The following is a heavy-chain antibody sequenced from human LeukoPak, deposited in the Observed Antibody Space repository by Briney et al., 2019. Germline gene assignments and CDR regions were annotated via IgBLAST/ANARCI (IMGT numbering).Heavy chain of an antibody. CDR2: INHSGST. CDR3: ARISRVTMIPAY. Sequence: SETLSLTCAVYGGSFSGYYWSWIRQPPGKGLEWIGEINHSGSTNYNPSLKSRVTISVDTSKNQFSLKLSSVTAADTAVYYCARISRVTMIPAYWGQGTLVTVSS. CDR1: GGSFSGYY. J-gene: IGHJ4*02. V-gene: IGHV4-34*01. D-gene: IGHD3-22*01.